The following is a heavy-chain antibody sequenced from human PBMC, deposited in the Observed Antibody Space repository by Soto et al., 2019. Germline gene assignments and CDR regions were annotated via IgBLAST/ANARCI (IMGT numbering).Heavy chain of an antibody. Sequence: PXETLSLTCSVSGYSVTSSDYYWAWIRQPPGKGLEWIGSMFYSGLTYYNPSLKSRVTLSVDTSKNQFSLKLSSVTAADTAVYYCARERQNYDFWSGYPGAFDIWGQGTMVTV. V-gene: IGHV4-39*02. CDR1: GYSVTSSDYY. J-gene: IGHJ3*02. CDR3: ARERQNYDFWSGYPGAFDI. D-gene: IGHD3-3*01. CDR2: MFYSGLT.